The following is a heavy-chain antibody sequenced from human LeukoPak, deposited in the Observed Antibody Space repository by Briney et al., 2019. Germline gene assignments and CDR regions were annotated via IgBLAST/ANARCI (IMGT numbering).Heavy chain of an antibody. Sequence: GGSLRLSCAASGFTFSSYWMSWVRQAPGKGLEWVSAISGSGGSTYYADSVKGRFTISRDNSKNTLYLQMNSLRAEDTAVYYCAKDCSSTSCYPRTDAFDIWGQGTMVTVSS. CDR2: ISGSGGST. J-gene: IGHJ3*02. CDR3: AKDCSSTSCYPRTDAFDI. CDR1: GFTFSSYW. V-gene: IGHV3-23*01. D-gene: IGHD2-2*01.